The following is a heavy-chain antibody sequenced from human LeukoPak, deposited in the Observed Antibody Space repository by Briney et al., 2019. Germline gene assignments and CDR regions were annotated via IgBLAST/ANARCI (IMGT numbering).Heavy chain of an antibody. CDR1: GFTVSGNY. CDR3: TRDRSISVAGTNDY. Sequence: GWSLTLSCVGSGFTVSGNYMSWVRHAPGTGLEWVSIIYTGGTTYYADAVKGRFIISRDNSKNTLYLHLNSLSAEDTAMYYCTRDRSISVAGTNDYWGQGTLVTVSS. CDR2: IYTGGTT. V-gene: IGHV3-66*01. J-gene: IGHJ4*02. D-gene: IGHD6-19*01.